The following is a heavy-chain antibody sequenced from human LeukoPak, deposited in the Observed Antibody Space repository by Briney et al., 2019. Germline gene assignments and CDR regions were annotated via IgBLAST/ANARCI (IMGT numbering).Heavy chain of an antibody. J-gene: IGHJ4*02. V-gene: IGHV3-23*01. Sequence: GGSLRLSCAASGFTFSSYAMSWVRQAPGKGLEWVSAISGSGGSTYYADSVKGRFTISRDNSKNTLYLQMNSLRAEDTAVYHCATSHSSGYHFDYWGQGTLVTVSS. CDR2: ISGSGGST. CDR3: ATSHSSGYHFDY. CDR1: GFTFSSYA. D-gene: IGHD6-25*01.